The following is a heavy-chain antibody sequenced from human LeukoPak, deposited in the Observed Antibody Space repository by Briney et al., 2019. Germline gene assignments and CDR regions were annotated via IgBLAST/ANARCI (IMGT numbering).Heavy chain of an antibody. CDR2: ISGSGGST. CDR1: GFTFSSYG. CDR3: AKTQGIWFGRGDAFDI. Sequence: GSLRLSCAASGFTFSSYGMSWVRQAPGKGLEWVSTISGSGGSTYYADSVKGRFTISRDNSKNTLYLQMNSLRAEDTAVYYCAKTQGIWFGRGDAFDIWGQGTMVTVSS. V-gene: IGHV3-23*01. J-gene: IGHJ3*02. D-gene: IGHD3-10*01.